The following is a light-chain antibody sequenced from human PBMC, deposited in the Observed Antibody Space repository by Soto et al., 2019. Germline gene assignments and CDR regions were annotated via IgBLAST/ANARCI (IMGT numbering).Light chain of an antibody. J-gene: IGKJ1*01. CDR1: QNVANY. CDR3: QQYNNWPRT. V-gene: IGKV3-15*01. CDR2: GAS. Sequence: EIVLTQSPATLALSPGERATLSCRASQNVANYLDWYQQQPGQAPRLLIYGASPRATGIPARFSGSGSGTEFTLTISSLQSEDFAVYYCQQYNNWPRTFGQGTKVDI.